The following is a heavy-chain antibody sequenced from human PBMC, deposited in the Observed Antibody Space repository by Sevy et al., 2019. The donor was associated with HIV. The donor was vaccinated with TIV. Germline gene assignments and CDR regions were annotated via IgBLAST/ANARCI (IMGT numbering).Heavy chain of an antibody. CDR3: AGDVTTYYYDSSGYYGMDV. V-gene: IGHV1-69*13. Sequence: ASVKVSCKASGGTFSSYAISWVRQAPGQGLEWMGGIIPIFGKANYAQKFQGRVTITADESTSTAYMELSSLRSEDTAVYYCAGDVTTYYYDSSGYYGMDVWGQGTTVTVSS. CDR2: IIPIFGKA. CDR1: GGTFSSYA. D-gene: IGHD3-22*01. J-gene: IGHJ6*02.